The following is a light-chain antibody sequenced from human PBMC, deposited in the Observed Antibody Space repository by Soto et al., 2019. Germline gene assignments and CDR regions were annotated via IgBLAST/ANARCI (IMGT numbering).Light chain of an antibody. Sequence: DIQITQSPSTLSASVGDRGTITCRASQSISSWLAWYQQKPGKAPKLLIYKASSLESGVPSRFSGSGSGTEFTLTISSMQPDDFATYYCQQYNSYPWTFGQGTKLDIK. V-gene: IGKV1-5*03. CDR3: QQYNSYPWT. CDR1: QSISSW. J-gene: IGKJ1*01. CDR2: KAS.